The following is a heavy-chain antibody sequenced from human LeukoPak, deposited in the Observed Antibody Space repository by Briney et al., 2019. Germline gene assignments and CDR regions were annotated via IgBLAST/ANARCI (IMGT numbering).Heavy chain of an antibody. J-gene: IGHJ4*02. CDR3: ARSFSPNYYDLLDY. CDR1: GGSISTYY. V-gene: IGHV4-59*01. D-gene: IGHD3-22*01. Sequence: SETLSLTCTVSGGSISTYYWSWLRQPPGKGLEWIGYIYYSGSTNYNPSLKIRVTISLDTSKNQFSLKLNSVTAAHTAMYYCARSFSPNYYDLLDYWGQGTLVTVSS. CDR2: IYYSGST.